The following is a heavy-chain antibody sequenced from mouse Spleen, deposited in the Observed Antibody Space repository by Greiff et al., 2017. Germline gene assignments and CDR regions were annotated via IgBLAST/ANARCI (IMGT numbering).Heavy chain of an antibody. CDR3: ARDYYEGAY. CDR1: GYAFTNYL. Sequence: QVQLQQSGAELVRPGTSVKVSCKASGYAFTNYLIEWVKQRPGQGLEWIGVINPGSGGTNYNEKFKGKATLTADKSSSTAYMQLSSLTSEDSAVYFCARDYYEGAYWGQGTLVTVSA. D-gene: IGHD1-1*01. V-gene: IGHV1-54*01. J-gene: IGHJ3*01. CDR2: INPGSGGT.